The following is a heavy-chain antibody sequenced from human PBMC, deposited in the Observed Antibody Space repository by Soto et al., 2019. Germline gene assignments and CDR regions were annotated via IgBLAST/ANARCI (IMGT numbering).Heavy chain of an antibody. D-gene: IGHD6-19*01. CDR3: AREGGKRVRGWSRGVDY. Sequence: GASVKASCKAPGYTFTSYDINWVRQATGQGLEWMGWVNPNSGNTGYAQKFQGRVTMTRNTSISTAYMELSSVRSEDTAVYYCAREGGKRVRGWSRGVDYWRQGTVVTVSS. CDR2: VNPNSGNT. V-gene: IGHV1-8*01. J-gene: IGHJ4*02. CDR1: GYTFTSYD.